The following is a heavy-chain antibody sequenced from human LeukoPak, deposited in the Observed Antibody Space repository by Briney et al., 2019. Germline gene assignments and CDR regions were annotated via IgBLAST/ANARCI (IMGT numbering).Heavy chain of an antibody. V-gene: IGHV1-3*01. J-gene: IGHJ3*02. CDR3: ARVGCSGGSCYPIEAFDI. Sequence: ASVKVSCKASGYTFTSYAMHWVRQAPGQRLEWMGWINAGNGNTKYSQKFQGRVTITRDTSASTAYMELSSLRSEDTGVYYCARVGCSGGSCYPIEAFDIWGQGTMVTVSS. D-gene: IGHD2-15*01. CDR2: INAGNGNT. CDR1: GYTFTSYA.